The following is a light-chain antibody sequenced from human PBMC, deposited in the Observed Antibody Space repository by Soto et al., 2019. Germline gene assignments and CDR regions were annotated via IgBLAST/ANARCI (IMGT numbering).Light chain of an antibody. Sequence: QPVLTQSSSASASLGSSVKLTCTLSSGHSSYIIAWHQQQPGKAPRYLMKLEGSGSYNKGSGVPDRFSGSSSGADRYLTISNLQFEDVADYYCETWDSNTLVFGGGTKLTVL. CDR3: ETWDSNTLV. J-gene: IGLJ2*01. CDR2: LEGSGSY. CDR1: SGHSSYI. V-gene: IGLV4-60*02.